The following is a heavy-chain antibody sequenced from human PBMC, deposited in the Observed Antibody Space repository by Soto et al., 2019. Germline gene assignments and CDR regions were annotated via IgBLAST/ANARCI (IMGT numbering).Heavy chain of an antibody. CDR1: GGTFSSYA. J-gene: IGHJ6*02. V-gene: IGHV1-69*05. D-gene: IGHD5-12*01. CDR3: AREGVAPYYYYGMDV. Sequence: ASVKVSCKASGGTFSSYAISWVRQAPGQGLEWMGGIIPIIGTTNYAQKFQGRVTMTTDTSTSTVHMEVSSLRSDDTAVYYCAREGVAPYYYYGMDVWGQGTPVTVSS. CDR2: IIPIIGTT.